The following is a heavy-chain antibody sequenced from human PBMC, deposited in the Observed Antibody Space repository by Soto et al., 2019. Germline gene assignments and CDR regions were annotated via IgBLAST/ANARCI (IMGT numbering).Heavy chain of an antibody. CDR2: INNDGSSI. Sequence: GGSLRLSRAASGFTFSSYGMHWVRQAPGKGLVWVSRINNDGSSISYADSVKGRFTISRDNAKNTLYLQMNSLRVEDTAVYYCAKVGYYGSGSLGFDPWGQG. CDR1: GFTFSSYG. J-gene: IGHJ5*02. CDR3: AKVGYYGSGSLGFDP. V-gene: IGHV3-74*01. D-gene: IGHD3-10*01.